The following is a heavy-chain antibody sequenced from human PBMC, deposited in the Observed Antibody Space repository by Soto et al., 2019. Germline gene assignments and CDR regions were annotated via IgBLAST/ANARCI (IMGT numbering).Heavy chain of an antibody. V-gene: IGHV3-7*01. D-gene: IGHD2-2*01. CDR2: IKQYGSEK. CDR1: GFTFSSYW. CDR3: ARGGGDVVVPAARYYGMDV. Sequence: GGSLRLSCAASGFTFSSYWMSWVRQAPGKGLEWVANIKQYGSEKYYVDSVKGRFTISRDNAKNSLYLQMNSLRAEDTAVYYCARGGGDVVVPAARYYGMDVWGQGTTVTVSS. J-gene: IGHJ6*02.